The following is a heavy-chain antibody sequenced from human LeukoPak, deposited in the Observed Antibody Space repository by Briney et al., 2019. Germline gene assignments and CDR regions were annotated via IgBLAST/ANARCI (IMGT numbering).Heavy chain of an antibody. V-gene: IGHV4-59*02. D-gene: IGHD1-14*01. Sequence: GSPTRTCREPGASGRGDDFGGGRNTPEKRLEWIVSLLYRGSTHYNPSLRSRVAISHDTSNSQFSLKLTSVTTADTAVYYCARTGRRGYFDFWGRGTLVTVSS. CDR2: LLYRGST. CDR1: GASGRGDD. J-gene: IGHJ2*01. CDR3: ARTGRRGYFDF.